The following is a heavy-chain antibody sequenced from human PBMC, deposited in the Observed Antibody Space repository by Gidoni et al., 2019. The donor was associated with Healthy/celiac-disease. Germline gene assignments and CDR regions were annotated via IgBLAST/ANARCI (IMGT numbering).Heavy chain of an antibody. J-gene: IGHJ6*02. CDR2: ISSSSSTI. CDR1: GFTFSSYS. D-gene: IGHD3-10*01. CDR3: ARDNSYGSGSYSYSGYYYYGMDV. V-gene: IGHV3-48*04. Sequence: EVQLVESGGGLVQPGGSLRLSCAASGFTFSSYSMNWVRQATGKGLEWVSYISSSSSTIYYAGSVKGRFTISRDNDKNSLYLKMNSKSAEDTAVYYCARDNSYGSGSYSYSGYYYYGMDVWGQGTTVTVSS.